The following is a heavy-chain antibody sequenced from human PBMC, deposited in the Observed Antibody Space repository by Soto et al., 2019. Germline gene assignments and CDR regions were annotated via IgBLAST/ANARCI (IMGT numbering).Heavy chain of an antibody. CDR1: RFSFSDYA. V-gene: IGHV3-23*04. CDR2: ISGSGGST. D-gene: IGHD2-8*01. CDR3: AKDRGGVLAPSYFDY. Sequence: EVQLVESGGGLVQPGGSLRLSCAASRFSFSDYAMSWVRQAPGKGLEWVPAISGSGGSTYSADSVEGRFTISRDNSKNTLYLQMNSLRAEDTALYYCAKDRGGVLAPSYFDYWGQGTLVTVSS. J-gene: IGHJ4*02.